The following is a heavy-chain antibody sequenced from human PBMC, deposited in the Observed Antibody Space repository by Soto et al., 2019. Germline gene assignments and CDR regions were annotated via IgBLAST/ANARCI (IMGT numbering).Heavy chain of an antibody. CDR3: ARHGFGPIHGLVDV. J-gene: IGHJ6*02. Sequence: QVQLQESGPGLVKPSETLSLTCTVSGGSITNYYCSWFRQPPGKGLEWIGYINYDGYSAYNLSLKRRVTLSTDACTTQFSLMLESVTATDTAVYYCARHGFGPIHGLVDVWGPGTTVIVSS. CDR2: INYDGYS. V-gene: IGHV4-59*08. CDR1: GGSITNYY. D-gene: IGHD3-10*01.